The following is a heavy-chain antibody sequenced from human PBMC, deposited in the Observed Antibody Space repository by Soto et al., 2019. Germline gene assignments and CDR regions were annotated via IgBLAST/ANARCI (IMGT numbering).Heavy chain of an antibody. CDR1: GGTFSSYA. CDR3: ARGYSYGPGAPYYYYGMDV. Sequence: GASVKVSCKASGGTFSSYAISWVRQAPGQGLEWMGGIIPIFGTANYAQKFQGRVTITADESTSTAYMELSSLRSEDTAVYYCARGYSYGPGAPYYYYGMDVWGQGTTVTVSS. V-gene: IGHV1-69*13. D-gene: IGHD5-18*01. J-gene: IGHJ6*02. CDR2: IIPIFGTA.